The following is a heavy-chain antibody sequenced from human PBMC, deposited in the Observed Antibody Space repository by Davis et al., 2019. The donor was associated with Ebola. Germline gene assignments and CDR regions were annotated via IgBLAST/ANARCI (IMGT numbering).Heavy chain of an antibody. CDR1: GGSFSGYY. CDR3: ASGQHDFWSAYYGY. CDR2: IKDDGSEK. Sequence: PSETLSLTCAVYGGSFSGYYWTWIRQSPGKGLEWVANIKDDGSEKYYVDSVKGRFTISRDNAKNSLYLQMNSLRAEDTAVYYCASGQHDFWSAYYGYWGQGTLVTVSS. D-gene: IGHD3-3*01. J-gene: IGHJ4*02. V-gene: IGHV3-7*03.